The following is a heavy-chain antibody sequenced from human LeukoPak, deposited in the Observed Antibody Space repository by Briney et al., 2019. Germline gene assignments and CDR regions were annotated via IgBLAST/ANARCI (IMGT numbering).Heavy chain of an antibody. J-gene: IGHJ6*02. D-gene: IGHD6-13*01. V-gene: IGHV3-9*01. CDR3: AKDLIAAAGNRGTYYYGMDV. Sequence: QPGGSLRLSCAASGFTFDDYAMHWVRQAPGKGLEWVSGISWNSGSVGYADSVKGRFTISRDNAKNSLYLQMNSLRAEDTALYYCAKDLIAAAGNRGTYYYGMDVWGQGTTVTVSS. CDR2: ISWNSGSV. CDR1: GFTFDDYA.